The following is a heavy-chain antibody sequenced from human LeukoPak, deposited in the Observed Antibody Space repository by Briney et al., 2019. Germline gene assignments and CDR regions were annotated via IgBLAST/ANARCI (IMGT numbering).Heavy chain of an antibody. V-gene: IGHV3-66*01. Sequence: GGSLRLSCAASGFTVSSNYMSWVRQAPGKGLEWVSVIYSGGSTYYADSVKGRFTISRDNSKNTLYLHMNSLRAEDTAVYYCARAIDILTGYYDYWGQGTLVTVSS. CDR1: GFTVSSNY. CDR2: IYSGGST. CDR3: ARAIDILTGYYDY. J-gene: IGHJ4*02. D-gene: IGHD3-9*01.